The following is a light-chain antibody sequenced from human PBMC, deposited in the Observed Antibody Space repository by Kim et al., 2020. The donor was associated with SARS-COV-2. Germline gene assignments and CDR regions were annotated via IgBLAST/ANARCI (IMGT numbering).Light chain of an antibody. Sequence: QSALTQPSSASGSPGQSVTIPCTGSSSDVGGYNYVSWYQQHPGEAPKLMIYEVNKRPSGVPDRFSGSKSGNTASLTVSGLQAEDEADYYCSSYAGSNNVVFGGGTKLTVL. CDR1: SSDVGGYNY. CDR2: EVN. CDR3: SSYAGSNNVV. J-gene: IGLJ2*01. V-gene: IGLV2-8*01.